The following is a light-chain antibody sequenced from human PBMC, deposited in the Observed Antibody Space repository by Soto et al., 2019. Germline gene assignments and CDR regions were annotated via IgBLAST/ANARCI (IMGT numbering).Light chain of an antibody. CDR1: QSISSW. CDR3: QQYNSYS. J-gene: IGKJ1*01. CDR2: NAS. Sequence: IQLTQSPSSLSASAGDRVTITCRASQSISSWLAWYQQKPGKAPKLLIYNASSLESGVPSRFSGSGSGTEFTLTISSLQPDDFATYYCQQYNSYSFGQGTKVDIK. V-gene: IGKV1-5*03.